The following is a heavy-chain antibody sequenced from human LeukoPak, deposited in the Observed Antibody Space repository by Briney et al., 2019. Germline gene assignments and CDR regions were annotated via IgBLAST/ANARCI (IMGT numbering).Heavy chain of an antibody. CDR1: GYTFTSYG. Sequence: ASVKVSCKASGYTFTSYGISWVRQAPGQGLEWMGWISAYNGNTNYAQKLQGRVTMTTDTSTSTAYMELSSLRSDDTAVYYCARSGHDYGDSSARFDYWGQGTLVTVSS. D-gene: IGHD4-17*01. J-gene: IGHJ4*02. CDR3: ARSGHDYGDSSARFDY. V-gene: IGHV1-18*01. CDR2: ISAYNGNT.